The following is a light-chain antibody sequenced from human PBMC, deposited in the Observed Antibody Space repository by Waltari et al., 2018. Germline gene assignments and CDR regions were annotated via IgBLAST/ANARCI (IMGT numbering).Light chain of an antibody. CDR3: SSYAGSKFWV. J-gene: IGLJ3*02. CDR1: SSAVGRYNN. CDR2: EVS. Sequence: QSALTQPPSASGSPGQSVTISCTGTSSAVGRYNNVPWFQQRPGKAPKVMIYEVSKRPSGVPDRFSGSKSGNTASLIVSGLQAEDEADYYCSSYAGSKFWVFGGGTKLTVL. V-gene: IGLV2-8*01.